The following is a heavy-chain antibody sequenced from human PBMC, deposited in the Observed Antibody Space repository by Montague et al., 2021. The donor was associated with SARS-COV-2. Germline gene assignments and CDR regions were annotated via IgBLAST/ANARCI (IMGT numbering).Heavy chain of an antibody. V-gene: IGHV3-7*05. J-gene: IGHJ4*02. CDR2: IKQDGSEK. D-gene: IGHD3-22*01. Sequence: SLRLSCAASGFTFSTFWMTWVRQVPGKGLERVANIKQDGSEKYYVDSVKGRFTISRDNAKNSLYLQLDSLRAEDTAVYYCARGYDSSGYQYWGQGTLVTVSS. CDR1: GFTFSTFW. CDR3: ARGYDSSGYQY.